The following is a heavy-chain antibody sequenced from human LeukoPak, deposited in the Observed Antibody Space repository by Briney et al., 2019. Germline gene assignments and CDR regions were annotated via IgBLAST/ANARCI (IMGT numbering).Heavy chain of an antibody. CDR2: IYYSGST. CDR3: ARAYCCSTSCYNLFDY. V-gene: IGHV4-61*01. J-gene: IGHJ4*02. D-gene: IGHD2-2*02. Sequence: SETLSLTCSVSGXSVTSNSYYWTWIRQPPGKGLECIGYIYYSGSTDYNPSLKSRVTISVDTSKNQFSLKLSSVTAADTAVYCCARAYCCSTSCYNLFDYWGQGTLVTVSS. CDR1: GXSVTSNSYY.